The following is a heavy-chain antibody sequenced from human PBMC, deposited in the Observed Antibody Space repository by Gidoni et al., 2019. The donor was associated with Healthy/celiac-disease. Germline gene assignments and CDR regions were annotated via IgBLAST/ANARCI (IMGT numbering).Heavy chain of an antibody. J-gene: IGHJ2*01. Sequence: EVQLLESGGGVVQRGGSLRLSCAAAGFTFSSYAMSWVRQAPGKGLEWVSAISGSGGSTYYADSVKGRITISRDHSKNTLYLQMNSLRAEDTAVYYCAKEEVVTAIPFDLWGRGTLVTVSS. D-gene: IGHD2-21*02. CDR2: ISGSGGST. CDR3: AKEEVVTAIPFDL. CDR1: GFTFSSYA. V-gene: IGHV3-23*01.